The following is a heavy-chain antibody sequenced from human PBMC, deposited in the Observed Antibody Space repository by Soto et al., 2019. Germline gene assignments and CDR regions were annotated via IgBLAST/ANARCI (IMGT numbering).Heavy chain of an antibody. CDR3: ARSIQVWSDFDY. CDR2: IYYSGST. V-gene: IGHV4-59*01. CDR1: GGSISSYY. D-gene: IGHD5-18*01. Sequence: SETLSLTCTVSGGSISSYYWSWIRQPPGKGLEWIGYIYYSGSTNYNPSLKSRVTISVDRSKNQFSLKLSSVTAADTAVYYCARSIQVWSDFDYWGQGTLVTVSS. J-gene: IGHJ4*02.